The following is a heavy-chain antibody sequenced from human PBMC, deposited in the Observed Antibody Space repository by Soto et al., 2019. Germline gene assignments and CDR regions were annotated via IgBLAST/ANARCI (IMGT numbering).Heavy chain of an antibody. CDR2: IKQDGSEK. Sequence: GGSLRLSCAASGFTFSSYWMSWVRQAPGKGLEWVANIKQDGSEKYYVDSVKGRFTISRDNAKNSLYLQMNSLRAEDTAVYYCARERGGLSVAGTNYFDYWGQGTLVTVSS. V-gene: IGHV3-7*01. D-gene: IGHD6-19*01. CDR1: GFTFSSYW. J-gene: IGHJ4*02. CDR3: ARERGGLSVAGTNYFDY.